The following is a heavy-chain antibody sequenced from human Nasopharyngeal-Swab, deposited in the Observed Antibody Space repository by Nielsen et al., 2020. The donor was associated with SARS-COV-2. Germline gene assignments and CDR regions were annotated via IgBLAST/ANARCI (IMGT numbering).Heavy chain of an antibody. Sequence: GESLKISCAASGFTFSSYSMNWVRQAPGKGVEWVSSISSSSSYIYYADSVKGRFTISRDNAKNSLYLQMNSLRAEDTAVYYCARSLRGSSLHYWGQGTLVTVSS. V-gene: IGHV3-21*01. D-gene: IGHD6-6*01. CDR3: ARSLRGSSLHY. CDR2: ISSSSSYI. CDR1: GFTFSSYS. J-gene: IGHJ4*02.